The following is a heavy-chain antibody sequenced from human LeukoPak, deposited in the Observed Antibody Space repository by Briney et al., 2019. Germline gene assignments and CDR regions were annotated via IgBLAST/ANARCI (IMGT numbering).Heavy chain of an antibody. J-gene: IGHJ4*02. CDR1: GFTFTSSA. D-gene: IGHD3-22*01. CDR2: IVVGSGNT. V-gene: IGHV1-58*02. Sequence: SVTVSCKASGFTFTSSAMQWVRQARGQRLEWIGWIVVGSGNTNYAQKFQERVTITRDMSTSTAYMELSSLRSEDTAVYYCAAGTDGDSSGYYSYYFDYWGQGTLVTVSS. CDR3: AAGTDGDSSGYYSYYFDY.